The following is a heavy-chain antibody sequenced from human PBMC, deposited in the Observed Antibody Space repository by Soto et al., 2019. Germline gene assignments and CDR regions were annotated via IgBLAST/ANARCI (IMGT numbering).Heavy chain of an antibody. J-gene: IGHJ5*02. Sequence: GGSLRLSCAASGFTFSSYSMNWVRQAPGKGLEWVSYISSSSSTIYYADSVKGRFTISRDNAKNSLYLQMNSLRAEDTAVYYCARDYGVAPNWFDPWGQGTLVTVSS. CDR2: ISSSSSTI. CDR3: ARDYGVAPNWFDP. D-gene: IGHD3-3*01. V-gene: IGHV3-48*01. CDR1: GFTFSSYS.